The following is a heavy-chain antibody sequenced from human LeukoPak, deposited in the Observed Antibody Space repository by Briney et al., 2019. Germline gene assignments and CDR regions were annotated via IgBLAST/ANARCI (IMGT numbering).Heavy chain of an antibody. J-gene: IGHJ6*03. CDR2: IYTSGST. Sequence: SETLSLTCTVSGGSISSYYWSWIRQPAGKGLEWIGRIYTSGSTNYNPSLKSRVTMSVDTSKNQFSLKLSSVTAADTAVYYCARDSRRGYNYYYYMDVWGKGTTATVSS. CDR3: ARDSRRGYNYYYYMDV. V-gene: IGHV4-4*07. CDR1: GGSISSYY. D-gene: IGHD3-10*01.